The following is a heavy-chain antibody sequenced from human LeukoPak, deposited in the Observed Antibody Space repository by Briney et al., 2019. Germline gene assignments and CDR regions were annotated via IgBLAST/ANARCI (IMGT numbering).Heavy chain of an antibody. CDR3: ARDHTNAHFWSGYSHNWFDP. V-gene: IGHV4-34*01. CDR1: GGSFSGYF. J-gene: IGHJ5*02. CDR2: INPGGSA. D-gene: IGHD3-3*02. Sequence: SETLSLTCVVYGGSFSGYFWTWVRQPPGKGLEWIRKINPGGSANYNPSLKSRVTMSVDTSKNQFSLNLISVTAADTAVYYCARDHTNAHFWSGYSHNWFDPWGQGTLVTVSS.